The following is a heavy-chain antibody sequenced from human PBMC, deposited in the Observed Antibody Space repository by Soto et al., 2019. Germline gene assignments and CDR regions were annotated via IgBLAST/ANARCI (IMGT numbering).Heavy chain of an antibody. J-gene: IGHJ5*02. CDR2: IYYSGST. CDR3: ARASGDYELGNWFDP. Sequence: SETLSLTCTVSGGCISSYYWSWIRQPPGKGLEWIGYIYYSGSTNYNPSLKSRVTISVDTSKNQFSLKLSSVTAADTAVYYCARASGDYELGNWFDPWGQGTLVTVS. V-gene: IGHV4-59*01. D-gene: IGHD4-17*01. CDR1: GGCISSYY.